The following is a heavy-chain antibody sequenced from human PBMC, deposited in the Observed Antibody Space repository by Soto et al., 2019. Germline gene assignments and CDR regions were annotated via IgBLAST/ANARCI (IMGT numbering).Heavy chain of an antibody. J-gene: IGHJ4*02. CDR1: GGSFSGYY. CDR2: INHSGST. D-gene: IGHD3-3*02. V-gene: IGHV4-34*01. Sequence: QVQLQQWGAGLLKPSETLSLTCAVYGGSFSGYYWSWIRQPPGKGLEWIGEINHSGSTNYNPSLKSRVTISVDTSKNQFSLKLSSVTAADTAVYYCARVSRAPYYFDYWGQGTLVTVSS. CDR3: ARVSRAPYYFDY.